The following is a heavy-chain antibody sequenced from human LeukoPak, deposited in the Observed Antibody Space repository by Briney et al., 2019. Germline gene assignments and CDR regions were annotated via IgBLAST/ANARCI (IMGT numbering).Heavy chain of an antibody. D-gene: IGHD2-2*01. Sequence: PSETLSLTCTVSGGSISSSSYYWGWIRQPPGKGLEWIGSIYYSGSTYYNPSLKSRVTISVDTSKNQFSLKLSSVTAADTAVYYCARDDIAVVPAAPAECGGGSCYGGDYWGQGTLVTVSS. CDR2: IYYSGST. CDR1: GGSISSSSYY. J-gene: IGHJ4*02. CDR3: ARDDIAVVPAAPAECGGGSCYGGDY. V-gene: IGHV4-39*07.